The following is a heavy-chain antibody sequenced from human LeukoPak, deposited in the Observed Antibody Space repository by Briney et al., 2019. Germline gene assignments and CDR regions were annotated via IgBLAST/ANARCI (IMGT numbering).Heavy chain of an antibody. CDR1: GGSFSGYY. J-gene: IGHJ4*02. CDR2: INHSGST. Sequence: SETLSLTCAVYGGSFSGYYWSWIRQPPGKGLEWIGEINHSGSTNYNPSLKSRVTISVDTSKNQFSLKLSSVTAADTAAYYCARGAYYYDSSGRDYWGQGTLVTVSS. D-gene: IGHD3-22*01. CDR3: ARGAYYYDSSGRDY. V-gene: IGHV4-34*01.